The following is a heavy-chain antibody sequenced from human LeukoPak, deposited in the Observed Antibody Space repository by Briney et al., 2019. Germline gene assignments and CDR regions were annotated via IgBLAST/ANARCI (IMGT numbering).Heavy chain of an antibody. CDR3: ARVGRLRLGGKGFDY. CDR1: GFTFSSYE. CDR2: ISSSGSTI. D-gene: IGHD3-16*01. V-gene: IGHV3-48*03. Sequence: GGSLRLSCAASGFTFSSYEMNWVHQAPGKGLEWVSYISSSGSTIYYADSVKGRFTISRDNAKNSLYLQMNSLRAEDTAVYYCARVGRLRLGGKGFDYWGQGTLVTVSS. J-gene: IGHJ4*02.